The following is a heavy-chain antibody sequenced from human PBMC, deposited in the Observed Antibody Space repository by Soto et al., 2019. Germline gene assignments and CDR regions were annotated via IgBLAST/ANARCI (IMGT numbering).Heavy chain of an antibody. J-gene: IGHJ3*02. CDR3: VRDRTMASYDAFDI. CDR1: GFTFSRHA. D-gene: IGHD3-3*01. Sequence: QVQLVESGGGVVQPGKSLRLSCATSGFTFSRHAMHWVRQAPGKGLEWVAVISYEGSNKFYAGSVKGRFTISRDYSKNTLYLQMNSLRDEDTAVYYCVRDRTMASYDAFDIWGQGTMVTVSS. CDR2: ISYEGSNK. V-gene: IGHV3-30-3*01.